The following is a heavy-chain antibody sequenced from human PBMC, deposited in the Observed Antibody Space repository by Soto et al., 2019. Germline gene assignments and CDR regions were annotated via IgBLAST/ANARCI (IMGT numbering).Heavy chain of an antibody. V-gene: IGHV1-69*06. Sequence: QVQLVQSGAEVKKPGSSVKVSCKASGGTFSSYAISWVRQAPGQGLEWMGGIIPIFGTANYAQKFQGRVTITEDKSTSTAYMELSSLRSEDTAVYYCAREHCSGGSCYPGGYYYYGMYVWGQGTTVTVSS. CDR2: IIPIFGTA. CDR1: GGTFSSYA. J-gene: IGHJ6*02. D-gene: IGHD2-15*01. CDR3: AREHCSGGSCYPGGYYYYGMYV.